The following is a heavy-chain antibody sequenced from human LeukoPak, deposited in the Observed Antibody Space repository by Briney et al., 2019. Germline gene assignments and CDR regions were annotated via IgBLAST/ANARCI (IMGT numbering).Heavy chain of an antibody. CDR1: GFTFSSYA. Sequence: PGGSLRLSCAASGFTFSSYAMSWVRQAPGKGLEWVSAISGSGGSTYYADSVKDRFTISRDNSKNTLYLQMNSLRAEDTAVYYCAKDKEAGSAAGTSGMDVWGQGTTVTVSS. CDR2: ISGSGGST. V-gene: IGHV3-23*01. J-gene: IGHJ6*02. CDR3: AKDKEAGSAAGTSGMDV. D-gene: IGHD6-13*01.